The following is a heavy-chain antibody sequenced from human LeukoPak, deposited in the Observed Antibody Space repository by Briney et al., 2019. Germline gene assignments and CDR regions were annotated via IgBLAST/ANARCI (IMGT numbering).Heavy chain of an antibody. J-gene: IGHJ4*02. V-gene: IGHV3-23*01. Sequence: PGGSLRLSRVTSGFTFSTYVMSWVRKFPGKGLEWLSSIGTSGATTTYADSVKGRFTISRDNSENTLYLQTNSLRVEDTAEYYCARIERCDYWGQGTLVTVSS. CDR2: IGTSGATT. CDR1: GFTFSTYV. CDR3: ARIERCDY.